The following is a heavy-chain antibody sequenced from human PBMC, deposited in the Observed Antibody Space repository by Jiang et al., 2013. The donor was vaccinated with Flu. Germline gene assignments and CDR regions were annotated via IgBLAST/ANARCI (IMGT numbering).Heavy chain of an antibody. CDR1: GFTFSSYA. CDR3: AREGLQLWGFDAFDI. V-gene: IGHV3-30*01. CDR2: IPYDGSNK. Sequence: QLLESGGGVVQPGRSLRLSCAASGFTFSSYAMHWVRQAPGKGLEWVAVIPYDGSNKYYADSVKGRFTISRDNSKNTLYLQMNSLRAEDTAVYYCAREGLQLWGFDAFDIWGQGTMVTVSS. J-gene: IGHJ3*02. D-gene: IGHD5-18*01.